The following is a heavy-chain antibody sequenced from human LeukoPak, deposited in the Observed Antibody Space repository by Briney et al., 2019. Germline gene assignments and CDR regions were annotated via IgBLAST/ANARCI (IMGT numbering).Heavy chain of an antibody. Sequence: SGGSLGLSCAASGFTFSDYYMTWIRQAPGKGLEWLSFITSSGYTNYADSVKGRFTISRDNAKNSLYLHMNSQRAEDTAVYFCARGSDCGGISNCNGRPGWFDSWGQGAPVTVSS. CDR3: ARGSDCGGISNCNGRPGWFDS. CDR1: GFTFSDYY. J-gene: IGHJ5*01. D-gene: IGHD2-21*01. CDR2: ITSSGYT. V-gene: IGHV3-11*05.